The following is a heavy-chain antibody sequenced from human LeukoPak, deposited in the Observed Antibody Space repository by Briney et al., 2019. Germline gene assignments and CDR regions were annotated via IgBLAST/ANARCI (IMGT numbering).Heavy chain of an antibody. J-gene: IGHJ1*01. Sequence: SQTLSLTCTVSGDSISKGGSSWTYWNWIRQPPGKGLEWIGYIYRTENTSYNPSLRSRVTISVDRSKNQFSLKLDSVTAADTAVYYCARGRAVYFQHWGQGTLVTVSS. CDR2: IYRTENT. CDR3: ARGRAVYFQH. CDR1: GDSISKGGSS. V-gene: IGHV4-30-2*01.